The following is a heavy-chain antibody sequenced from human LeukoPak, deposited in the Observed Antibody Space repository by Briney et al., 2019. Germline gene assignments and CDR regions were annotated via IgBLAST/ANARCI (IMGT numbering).Heavy chain of an antibody. Sequence: PGGSLRLSCAASGFTFDDYTMHWVRQAPGKGLEWVSLISWDGGSTYYADSVKGRFTISRDNSENTLYLQMNSLRAEDTAVYYCAKATVTTAFDYWGQGTLVTVSS. V-gene: IGHV3-43*01. CDR3: AKATVTTAFDY. CDR1: GFTFDDYT. D-gene: IGHD4-11*01. J-gene: IGHJ4*02. CDR2: ISWDGGST.